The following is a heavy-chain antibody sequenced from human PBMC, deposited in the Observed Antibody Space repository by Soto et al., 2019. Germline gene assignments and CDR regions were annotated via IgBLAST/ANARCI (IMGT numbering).Heavy chain of an antibody. V-gene: IGHV4-59*01. Sequence: PSETLSLTCTVSGGSLGSYYWSWIRQPPGKGLEWIGYVFYTGRANYNASLKSRVSISLDTSNYQFSLRLTSVTAADTALYYCARTPAVPNRLRSRYFFDSWGQGTLVTVS. CDR1: GGSLGSYY. CDR3: ARTPAVPNRLRSRYFFDS. D-gene: IGHD2-15*01. J-gene: IGHJ4*02. CDR2: VFYTGRA.